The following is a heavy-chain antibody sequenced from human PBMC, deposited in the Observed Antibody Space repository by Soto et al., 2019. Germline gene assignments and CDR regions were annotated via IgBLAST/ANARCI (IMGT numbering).Heavy chain of an antibody. CDR2: IYWDDDS. D-gene: IGHD5-18*01. V-gene: IGHV2-5*02. CDR3: ARRIQPTTWGCRYFDY. Sequence: QITLKESGPTLVKPTQTLTLTCTVSGFSLSTSGVGVGWIRQPPGKALEWLALIYWDDDSRYSPSLKSRLTISKNTSKKQVVLTMTNMDLVDTATYYCARRIQPTTWGCRYFDYWGQGTLVTVSS. J-gene: IGHJ4*02. CDR1: GFSLSTSGVG.